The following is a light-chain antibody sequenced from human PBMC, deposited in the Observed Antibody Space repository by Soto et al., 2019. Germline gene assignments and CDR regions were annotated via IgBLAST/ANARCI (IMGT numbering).Light chain of an antibody. J-gene: IGLJ1*01. CDR2: EVS. CDR1: SRDVVGYNY. CDR3: SSYTTSNTRQIV. V-gene: IGLV2-14*01. Sequence: QSVLTPPPSASGSPGQSVTISCAGTSRDVVGYNYVSWYQQHPGKAPKLMIYEVSNRPSGVSNPFSGSKSGNTASLTISGLQPEDEADYYCSSYTTSNTRQIVFGTGTKVTVL.